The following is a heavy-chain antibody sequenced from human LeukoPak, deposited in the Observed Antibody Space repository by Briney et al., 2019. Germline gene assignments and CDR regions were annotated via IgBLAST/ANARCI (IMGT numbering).Heavy chain of an antibody. CDR2: IYPGDSDT. CDR3: ARSVAADAFDI. J-gene: IGHJ3*02. V-gene: IGHV5-51*01. Sequence: GESLKISCKGSGYSFTSYWIGWVRQMPGKGLEWMGIIYPGDSDTRYSSSFQGQVTISADKSITTAYLQWSSLKASDTAMYYCARSVAADAFDIWGQGTMVTVSS. CDR1: GYSFTSYW. D-gene: IGHD4-23*01.